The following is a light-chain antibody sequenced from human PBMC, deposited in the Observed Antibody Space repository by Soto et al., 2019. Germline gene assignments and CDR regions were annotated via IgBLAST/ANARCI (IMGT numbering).Light chain of an antibody. Sequence: QSVLTQPPSVSGAPGQRVTISCTGSSSNIGAGYDVHWYQQLPGKAPKPLIYGNSNRPSGVPDRFSGSKSGTSASLAITGLQAEDEADYYCQSYDSSLSGYVFGTGTKLTVL. CDR3: QSYDSSLSGYV. J-gene: IGLJ1*01. V-gene: IGLV1-40*01. CDR2: GNS. CDR1: SSNIGAGYD.